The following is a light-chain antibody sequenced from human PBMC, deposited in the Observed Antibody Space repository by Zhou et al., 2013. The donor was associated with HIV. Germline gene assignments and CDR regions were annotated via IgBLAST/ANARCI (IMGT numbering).Light chain of an antibody. J-gene: IGKJ3*01. V-gene: IGKV2-28*01. CDR2: LGS. CDR3: MQALETPLT. CDR1: QSLLHSNGYNY. Sequence: DIVMTQSPLSLPVTPGEPASISCRSSQSLLHSNGYNYLDWYLQKPGQSPHLLIYLGSNRASGVPDRFSGSGSGTDFSLNISRVEAEDVGVYYCMQALETPLTFGPGTKVDFK.